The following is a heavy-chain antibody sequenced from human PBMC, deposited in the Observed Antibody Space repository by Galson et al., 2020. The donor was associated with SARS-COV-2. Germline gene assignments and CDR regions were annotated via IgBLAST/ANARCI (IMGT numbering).Heavy chain of an antibody. CDR2: ITPSGGRT. V-gene: IGHV1-46*01. CDR1: GYTFSSYN. Sequence: ASVKVSCKASGYTFSSYNMHWVRQAPGQGLEWMGIITPSGGRTTYAQKFQGRVTMTRDTSTSTVYMELSSLRSEDTAVYYCARDLDSVITFDYWGQGTLVTVSS. J-gene: IGHJ4*02. CDR3: ARDLDSVITFDY. D-gene: IGHD3-16*01.